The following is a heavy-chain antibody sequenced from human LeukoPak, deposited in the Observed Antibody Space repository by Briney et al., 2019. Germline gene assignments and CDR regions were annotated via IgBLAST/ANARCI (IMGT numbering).Heavy chain of an antibody. CDR1: GYSFTSYW. Sequence: GESLKISCKASGYSFTSYWIAWVRQVPGKGLEWMGIIYPGDSDTRYSPSFQGQVTLSADKSISTAYLQWSSLKASDTAMYYCARHLVEMATNDYWGQGTLVTVSS. CDR3: ARHLVEMATNDY. J-gene: IGHJ4*02. CDR2: IYPGDSDT. D-gene: IGHD5-12*01. V-gene: IGHV5-51*01.